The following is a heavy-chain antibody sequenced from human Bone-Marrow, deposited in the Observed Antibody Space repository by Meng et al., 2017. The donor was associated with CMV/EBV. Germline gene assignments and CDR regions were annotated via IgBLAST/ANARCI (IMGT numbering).Heavy chain of an antibody. Sequence: SETLSLTCTVSGGSISSSSYYWGWIRQPPGKGLEWIGSIYYSGSTYYNPSLKSRVTISVDTSNNQFSLKVSSVTAADTAVYYCARMYYDTSGNYYFDYWGQGIPVTVSS. J-gene: IGHJ4*02. V-gene: IGHV4-39*07. CDR1: GGSISSSSYY. CDR3: ARMYYDTSGNYYFDY. CDR2: IYYSGST. D-gene: IGHD3-22*01.